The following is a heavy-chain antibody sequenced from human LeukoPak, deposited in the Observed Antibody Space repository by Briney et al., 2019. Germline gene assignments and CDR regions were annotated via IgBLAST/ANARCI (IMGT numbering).Heavy chain of an antibody. CDR3: AREGSYDSSGYGDFDY. D-gene: IGHD3-22*01. CDR1: GFTFSDCA. CDR2: INGSGDRT. Sequence: GGSLRLSCAASGFTFSDCALSWVRQAPGKGLEWVSDINGSGDRTYYADSVKGRFTISRDNAKNSLYLQMKSLRAEDTAVYYCAREGSYDSSGYGDFDYWGQGTLVTVSS. V-gene: IGHV3-23*01. J-gene: IGHJ4*02.